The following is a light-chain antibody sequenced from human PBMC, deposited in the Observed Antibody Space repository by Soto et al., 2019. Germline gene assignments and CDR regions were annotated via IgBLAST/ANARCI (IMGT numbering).Light chain of an antibody. CDR1: SSDVGDYDF. CDR2: DVS. J-gene: IGLJ1*01. V-gene: IGLV2-11*01. Sequence: QSVLTQPRSVSGAPGQSGSISCTANSSDVGDYDFVSWYQQHPAKAPKLMIYDVSKRPSGVPDRFSGSRSGNTASLTISGLQAEDEADYYCCSYAGSYTLYVFGTGTKVTVL. CDR3: CSYAGSYTLYV.